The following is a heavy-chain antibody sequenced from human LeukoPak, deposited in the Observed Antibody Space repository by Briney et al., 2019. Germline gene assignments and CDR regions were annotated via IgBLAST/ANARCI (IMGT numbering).Heavy chain of an antibody. J-gene: IGHJ3*02. CDR2: MNPNSGNT. Sequence: ASVKVSCKASGYTFTSYDINWVRQATGQGLEWMGWMNPNSGNTGYAQKFQGRVTITRNTSISTAYMELSSLRSEDTAVYYCARRTTVTTGEAFDIWGQGTMVTVSS. D-gene: IGHD4-17*01. CDR3: ARRTTVTTGEAFDI. CDR1: GYTFTSYD. V-gene: IGHV1-8*03.